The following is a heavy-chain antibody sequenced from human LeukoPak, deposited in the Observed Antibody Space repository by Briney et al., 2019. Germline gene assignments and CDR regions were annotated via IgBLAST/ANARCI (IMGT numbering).Heavy chain of an antibody. J-gene: IGHJ3*02. Sequence: SVKVSCKASGGTFSSYAISWVRQAPGQGLEWMGGIIPIFGTANYAQKFQGRVTITADESTSTAYMELSSLRSEDTAVYYCARVSIAAAGTDAFDIWGQGTMVTVSS. CDR3: ARVSIAAAGTDAFDI. D-gene: IGHD6-13*01. CDR2: IIPIFGTA. V-gene: IGHV1-69*13. CDR1: GGTFSSYA.